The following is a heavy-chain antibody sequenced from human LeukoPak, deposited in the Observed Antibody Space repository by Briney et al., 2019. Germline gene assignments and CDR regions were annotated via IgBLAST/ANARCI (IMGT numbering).Heavy chain of an antibody. CDR1: GGGFTFTSHG. D-gene: IGHD3-22*01. V-gene: IGHV1-69*13. CDR2: IIPIYGSP. J-gene: IGHJ3*02. Sequence: GASVKVSCKASGGGFTFTSHGISWVRQAPGQGLEWMGGIIPIYGSPTYAQEFQGRITITSDESTRTVYMDLSSLRPEDSAVHYCAGFFYDNSGDAFDIWGQGTMVTVSS. CDR3: AGFFYDNSGDAFDI.